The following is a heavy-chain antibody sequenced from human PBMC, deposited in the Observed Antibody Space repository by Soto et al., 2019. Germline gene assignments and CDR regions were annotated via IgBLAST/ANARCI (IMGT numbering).Heavy chain of an antibody. CDR2: ISKDGAYT. J-gene: IGHJ4*02. CDR1: GFTFSDYA. D-gene: IGHD5-18*01. CDR3: AKGRGYRLGDYCFDF. Sequence: GGSLRLSCAATGFTFSDYAMSWVRQAPGKGLEWVSTISKDGAYTHYADSVKGRSTISRDNSKNTLFVQMNSLRAEDAAVYYCAKGRGYRLGDYCFDFWGQGTLVTVSS. V-gene: IGHV3-23*01.